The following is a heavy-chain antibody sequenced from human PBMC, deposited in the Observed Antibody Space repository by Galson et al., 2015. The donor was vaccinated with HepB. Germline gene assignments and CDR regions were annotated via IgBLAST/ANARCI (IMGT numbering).Heavy chain of an antibody. V-gene: IGHV3-23*01. CDR2: ISGGGGSS. CDR3: AKCLVGVINFDY. D-gene: IGHD3-10*01. CDR1: AFTFSRYA. J-gene: IGHJ4*02. Sequence: SLRLSCAASAFTFSRYAMTWVRQAPGKGLEWVSGISGGGGSSYYADSVKGRFTISRDNSKNTLYLQMNSLRAEDTAVYYCAKCLVGVINFDYWGQGILVTVSS.